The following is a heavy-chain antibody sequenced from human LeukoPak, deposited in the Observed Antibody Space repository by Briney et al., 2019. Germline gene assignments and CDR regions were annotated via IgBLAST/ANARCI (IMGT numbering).Heavy chain of an antibody. J-gene: IGHJ4*02. V-gene: IGHV1-46*01. CDR2: INPSGGST. CDR3: AREGYYDSSGYYGGRHFDY. CDR1: GYTFTSYY. D-gene: IGHD3-22*01. Sequence: ASVKVSRKASGYTFTSYYVHWVRQAPGQGLEWMGIINPSGGSTSYAQKFQGRVTMTRDMSTSTVYMELSSLRSEDTAVYYCAREGYYDSSGYYGGRHFDYWGQGTLVTVSS.